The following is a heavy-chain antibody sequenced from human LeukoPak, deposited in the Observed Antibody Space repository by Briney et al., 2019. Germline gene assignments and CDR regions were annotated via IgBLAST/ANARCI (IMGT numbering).Heavy chain of an antibody. D-gene: IGHD2-15*01. Sequence: SETLSLSCAVYGGSFSGYYWSWIRQPPGKGLEWVGENNRSGSTNYNPSLKSRVTISVDTSKNQFSLKLSSVTAADTAVYYCARGGPLVYCSGGSCYSLDYWGQGTLVTVSS. CDR1: GGSFSGYY. V-gene: IGHV4-34*01. J-gene: IGHJ4*02. CDR3: ARGGPLVYCSGGSCYSLDY. CDR2: NNRSGST.